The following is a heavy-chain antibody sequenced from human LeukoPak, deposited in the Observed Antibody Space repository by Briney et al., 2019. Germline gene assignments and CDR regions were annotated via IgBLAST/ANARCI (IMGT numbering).Heavy chain of an antibody. V-gene: IGHV1-2*06. CDR1: GYNFVGYY. CDR3: GRDWQLRFHQGGLDY. Sequence: EASVKVSCKGAGYNFVGYYIHWVRQVPGQGLEWMGRINPRDGETSFAQKFQGRVTMTRDTSISTAYMELSGLRSDDTAVYYCGRDWQLRFHQGGLDYWGQGTLVTVSS. D-gene: IGHD3-3*01. CDR2: INPRDGET. J-gene: IGHJ4*02.